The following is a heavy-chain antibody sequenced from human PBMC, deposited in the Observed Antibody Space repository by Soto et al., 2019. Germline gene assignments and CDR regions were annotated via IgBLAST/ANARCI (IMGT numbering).Heavy chain of an antibody. V-gene: IGHV4-39*01. D-gene: IGHD2-15*01. Sequence: SETLSLTCTVSGGSISSSSYYWGWIRQPPGKGLEWIGSIYYSGSTYYNPSLKSRVTISVDTSKNQFSLKLSSVTAADTAVYYCARATIVVVVAAAGNWFDPWGQGTLVTVSS. J-gene: IGHJ5*02. CDR1: GGSISSSSYY. CDR2: IYYSGST. CDR3: ARATIVVVVAAAGNWFDP.